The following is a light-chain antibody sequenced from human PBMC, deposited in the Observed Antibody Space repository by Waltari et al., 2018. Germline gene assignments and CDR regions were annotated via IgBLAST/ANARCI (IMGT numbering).Light chain of an antibody. CDR1: QSVSSN. Sequence: EIVMTQSPATLSVSPGERATLSCRASQSVSSNLAWYPHKPGQAPRLLIYGASTRATGIPSRVRVSVSGTEFTLTISSLQSEDFAVYYCQQYNNWPPLTFGGGTKVEIK. CDR2: GAS. J-gene: IGKJ4*01. CDR3: QQYNNWPPLT. V-gene: IGKV3-15*01.